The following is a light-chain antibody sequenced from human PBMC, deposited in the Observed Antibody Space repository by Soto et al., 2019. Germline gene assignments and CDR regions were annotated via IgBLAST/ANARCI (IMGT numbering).Light chain of an antibody. CDR3: QQYNNWPPMA. Sequence: EIVMTQSPATLSVSPGERATLSCRASQSVSSNLAWYQQKPGQAPRLLIYVASTRATAIPARFSGSGSGTEFTLTISSLQSEDFAVYYCQQYNNWPPMAFGQGTKVEIK. CDR2: VAS. CDR1: QSVSSN. V-gene: IGKV3-15*01. J-gene: IGKJ1*01.